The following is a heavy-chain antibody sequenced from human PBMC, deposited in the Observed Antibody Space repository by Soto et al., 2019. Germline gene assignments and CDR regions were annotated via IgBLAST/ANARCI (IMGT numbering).Heavy chain of an antibody. V-gene: IGHV1-69*01. Sequence: QVQLVQSGAEVKKPGSSVKVSCKASGGTFSSYAISWVRQAPGQGLEWMGGIIPIFGTANYVQKFQGRVTITADESTSTDYMEVSSLRSEDTAVYYCARGVGDSCARYYGMDVGGQGTTVTVSS. CDR3: ARGVGDSCARYYGMDV. CDR2: IIPIFGTA. D-gene: IGHD3-10*01. J-gene: IGHJ6*02. CDR1: GGTFSSYA.